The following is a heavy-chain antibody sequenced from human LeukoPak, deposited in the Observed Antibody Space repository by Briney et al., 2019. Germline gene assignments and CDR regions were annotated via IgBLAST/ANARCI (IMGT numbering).Heavy chain of an antibody. J-gene: IGHJ6*02. CDR3: ASTYYYDSSGYYPHDYYYGMDV. D-gene: IGHD3-22*01. CDR2: IYSGGST. CDR1: GFTVSSNY. V-gene: IGHV3-66*01. Sequence: GGSLRLSCAASGFTVSSNYMSWVRQAPGKGLEWVSVIYSGGSTYYADSVKGRFTISRDNSKNTLYLQMNSLRAEDTAVYYCASTYYYDSSGYYPHDYYYGMDVWGQGTTVTVSS.